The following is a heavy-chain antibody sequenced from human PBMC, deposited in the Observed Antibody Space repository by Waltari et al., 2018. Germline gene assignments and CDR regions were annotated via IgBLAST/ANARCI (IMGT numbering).Heavy chain of an antibody. CDR3: ARQTQALPNIWFDP. Sequence: QVQLQESGPGLVKPSETLSLTCTVSDGSISDYYWSWIRQSPGKGLEWIGYISYSGNTNYNPSLKSRVIISLDTSKNQFSLKLSSVTAADTAVYYCARQTQALPNIWFDPWGQGTLVTVSS. J-gene: IGHJ5*02. CDR2: ISYSGNT. V-gene: IGHV4-59*08. D-gene: IGHD2-21*02. CDR1: DGSISDYY.